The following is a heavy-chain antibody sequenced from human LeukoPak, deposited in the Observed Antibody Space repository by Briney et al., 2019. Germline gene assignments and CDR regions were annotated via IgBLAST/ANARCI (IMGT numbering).Heavy chain of an antibody. V-gene: IGHV1-2*02. CDR1: GYTFTGYY. CDR3: AGIIAVAHDAFDI. CDR2: INPNSGGT. Sequence: ASVKVSCKASGYTFTGYYMHWVRQAPGQGLEWMGWINPNSGGTNYAQKFQGRVTMTRDTSISTAYMELSRLRSDDTAVYYCAGIIAVAHDAFDIWGQGTMVTVSS. D-gene: IGHD6-19*01. J-gene: IGHJ3*02.